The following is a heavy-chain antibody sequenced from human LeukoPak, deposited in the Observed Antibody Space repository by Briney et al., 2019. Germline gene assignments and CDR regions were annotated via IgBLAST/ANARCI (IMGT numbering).Heavy chain of an antibody. Sequence: GGSLRLSCAASGFTFSDYYMSWIRQAPGKGLEWVSYIRSSGSTIYYADSVKGRFTISRDNAKNSLYLQMNSLRAEDTAVYYCATSGYSVNFDYWGQGTLVTVSS. CDR3: ATSGYSVNFDY. V-gene: IGHV3-11*04. CDR2: IRSSGSTI. CDR1: GFTFSDYY. J-gene: IGHJ4*02. D-gene: IGHD5-18*01.